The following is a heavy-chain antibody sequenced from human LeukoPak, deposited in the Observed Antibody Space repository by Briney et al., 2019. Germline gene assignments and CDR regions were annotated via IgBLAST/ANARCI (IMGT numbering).Heavy chain of an antibody. CDR1: GGSFSGYY. Sequence: SETPSLTCAVYGGSFSGYYWSWIRQPPGKGLEWIGEINHSGSTNYNPSLKSRVTISVDTSKNQFSLKLSSVTAADTAVYYCARGPYDFWSGYYFSAPWFDPWGQGTLVTVSS. D-gene: IGHD3-3*01. CDR2: INHSGST. V-gene: IGHV4-34*01. CDR3: ARGPYDFWSGYYFSAPWFDP. J-gene: IGHJ5*02.